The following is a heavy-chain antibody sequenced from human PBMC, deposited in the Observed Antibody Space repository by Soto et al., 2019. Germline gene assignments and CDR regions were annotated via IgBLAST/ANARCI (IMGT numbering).Heavy chain of an antibody. Sequence: SQTLSLTCAISGDSVSSNSAAWNWIRQSPSRGLEWPGRTYYRSKWYNDYAVSVKSRITINPDASKNQFSLQLNSVTPEDTAVYYCARAPRVAARPAFDIWGQGTMVTVSS. CDR3: ARAPRVAARPAFDI. D-gene: IGHD6-6*01. CDR1: GDSVSSNSAA. J-gene: IGHJ3*02. V-gene: IGHV6-1*01. CDR2: TYYRSKWYN.